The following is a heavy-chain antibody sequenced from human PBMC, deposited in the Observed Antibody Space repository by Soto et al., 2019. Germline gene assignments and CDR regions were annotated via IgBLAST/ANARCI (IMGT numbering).Heavy chain of an antibody. CDR1: GFTFSSYW. J-gene: IGHJ5*02. V-gene: IGHV3-74*01. CDR2: INSDGSST. CDR3: ARVELVGGDYVHWFDP. Sequence: EVQLVESGGGLVQPGGSLRLSCAASGFTFSSYWMHWDRQAPGKGLVWVSRINSDGSSTSYADSVKGRFTISRDNAKNTLYLQMNSLRAEDTAVYYCARVELVGGDYVHWFDPWGQGTLVTVSS. D-gene: IGHD4-17*01.